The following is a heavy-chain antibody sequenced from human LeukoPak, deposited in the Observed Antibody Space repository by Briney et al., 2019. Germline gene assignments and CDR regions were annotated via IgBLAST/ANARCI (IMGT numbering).Heavy chain of an antibody. CDR2: IYYNGNT. J-gene: IGHJ6*02. Sequence: SETLSLTCTVSGGSMSSDYWSWIRQPPGKGLEWIGYIYYNGNTNYNPSLKSRVTISVDTSKNQFSLKLSSVTAADTAVYYCARPSAAEGGMDVWGQGTTVTVSS. CDR1: GGSMSSDY. D-gene: IGHD6-13*01. V-gene: IGHV4-59*01. CDR3: ARPSAAEGGMDV.